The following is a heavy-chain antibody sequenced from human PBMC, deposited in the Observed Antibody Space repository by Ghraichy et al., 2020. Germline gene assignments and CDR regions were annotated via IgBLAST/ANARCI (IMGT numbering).Heavy chain of an antibody. D-gene: IGHD1-1*01. J-gene: IGHJ6*02. CDR1: GGSISSSSYY. Sequence: EKRALTCTVSGGSISSSSYYWGWIRQPPGKGLEWIGSIYYSGSTYYNPSLKSRVTISVDTSKNQFSLKLSSVTAADTAVYYCARVKGTTGRRAYYYGMDVWGQGTTVTVSS. CDR2: IYYSGST. V-gene: IGHV4-39*07. CDR3: ARVKGTTGRRAYYYGMDV.